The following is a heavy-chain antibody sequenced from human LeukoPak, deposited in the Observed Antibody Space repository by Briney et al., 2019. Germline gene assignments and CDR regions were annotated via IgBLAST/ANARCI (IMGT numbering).Heavy chain of an antibody. Sequence: SETLSLTCTASDGSINNYYWSWIRQPPGKGLEWIGYIYYSGSTNYNPSLKSRVTISVDTSKNQFSLKLNSVTAADTAVYYCARVRSTSCFDYWGQGTLVTVSS. J-gene: IGHJ4*02. CDR1: DGSINNYY. CDR3: ARVRSTSCFDY. CDR2: IYYSGST. D-gene: IGHD2-2*01. V-gene: IGHV4-59*01.